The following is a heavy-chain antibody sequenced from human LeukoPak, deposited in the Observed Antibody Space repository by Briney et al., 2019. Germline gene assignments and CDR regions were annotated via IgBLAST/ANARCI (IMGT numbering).Heavy chain of an antibody. CDR2: ISAYNGNT. V-gene: IGHV1-18*01. D-gene: IGHD2-15*01. J-gene: IGHJ4*02. Sequence: GASVKVSCKASGYTFTSYGISWVRQAPGQGLEWMGWISAYNGNTNYAQKLQGRVTMTTGTSTSTAYMELRSLRSDDTAVYYCARARYCSGGSCPDLGYWGQRTLVSVSS. CDR3: ARARYCSGGSCPDLGY. CDR1: GYTFTSYG.